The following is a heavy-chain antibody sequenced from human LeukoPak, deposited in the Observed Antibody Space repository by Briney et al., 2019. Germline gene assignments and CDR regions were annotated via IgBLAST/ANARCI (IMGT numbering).Heavy chain of an antibody. V-gene: IGHV3-7*01. CDR3: ATYKNWVAGDV. Sequence: GGSLRLSCAASGFSFSDSWMSWVRQAPGKGPEWVANIKEDESQEHYADSVKGRFTVSRDNAKNSLFLQMNSLRVEDTAVYYCATYKNWVAGDVWGQGTTVSVSS. D-gene: IGHD7-27*01. CDR2: IKEDESQE. CDR1: GFSFSDSW. J-gene: IGHJ6*02.